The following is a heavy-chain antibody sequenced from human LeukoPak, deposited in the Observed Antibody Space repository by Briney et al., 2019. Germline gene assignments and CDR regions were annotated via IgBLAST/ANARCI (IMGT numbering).Heavy chain of an antibody. V-gene: IGHV3-48*02. CDR1: GFTFSSYS. J-gene: IGHJ4*02. CDR3: ARTGVDVNIVVVIARDFDY. D-gene: IGHD2-21*01. Sequence: GGSLRLSCAASGFTFSSYSMNWVRQAPGKGLEWVSYISSSSSTIYYADSVKGRFTISRDNAKNSLYLQMNSLRDEDTAVYYCARTGVDVNIVVVIARDFDYWGQGTLVTVSS. CDR2: ISSSSSTI.